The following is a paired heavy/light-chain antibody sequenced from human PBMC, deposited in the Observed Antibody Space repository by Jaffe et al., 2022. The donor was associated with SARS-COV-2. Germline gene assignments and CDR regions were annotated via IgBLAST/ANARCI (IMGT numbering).Heavy chain of an antibody. CDR1: GFTFSSYA. V-gene: IGHV3-30*04. J-gene: IGHJ6*03. CDR3: ARTGDTSYDSSGYYYPRNYYYYMDV. D-gene: IGHD3-22*01. Sequence: QVQLVESGGGVVQPGRSLRLSCAASGFTFSSYAMHWVRQAPGKGLEWVAVISYDGSNKYYADSVKGRFTISRDNSKNTLYLQMNSLRAEDTAVYYCARTGDTSYDSSGYYYPRNYYYYMDVWGKGTTVTVSS. CDR2: ISYDGSNK.
Light chain of an antibody. CDR3: QSADSSGTLVV. J-gene: IGLJ2*01. V-gene: IGLV3-25*03. CDR2: KDS. CDR1: ALPKQY. Sequence: SYELTQPPSVSVSPGQTARITCSADALPKQYAYWYQQKPGQAPVLVIYKDSERPSGIPERFSGSSSGTTVTLTISGVQAEDEADYYCQSADSSGTLVVFGGGTKLTVL.